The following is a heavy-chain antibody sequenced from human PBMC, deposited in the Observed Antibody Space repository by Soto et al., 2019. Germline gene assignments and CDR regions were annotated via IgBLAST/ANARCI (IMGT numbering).Heavy chain of an antibody. D-gene: IGHD3-10*01. J-gene: IGHJ4*02. Sequence: QVQLQQWGAGLLKPSETLSLTCAVYGWSFRGYYWRWIRQTPGKWLEWIGEINNSGSTNYNPSLKSRVTISVDPSKNQVSLKLSYLTAADTAVYYGERGRVYYGSGSPLDYWGQGTLVTVSS. CDR3: ERGRVYYGSGSPLDY. V-gene: IGHV4-34*01. CDR1: GWSFRGYY. CDR2: INNSGST.